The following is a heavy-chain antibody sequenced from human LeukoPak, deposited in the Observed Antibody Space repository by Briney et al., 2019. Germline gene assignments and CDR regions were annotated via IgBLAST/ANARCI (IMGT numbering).Heavy chain of an antibody. CDR1: GFSFNGDW. J-gene: IGHJ4*02. Sequence: GGSLTLSCVASGFSFNGDWMNWVRQAPGKGLEWVANIKPAGSQTYYVDSVKGQFTISRDNAEKALFLQMTSLRAEDTAVYYCVRDGPACLDFEYWGQGTLVSVSS. CDR3: VRDGPACLDFEY. D-gene: IGHD2-2*01. CDR2: IKPAGSQT. V-gene: IGHV3-7*01.